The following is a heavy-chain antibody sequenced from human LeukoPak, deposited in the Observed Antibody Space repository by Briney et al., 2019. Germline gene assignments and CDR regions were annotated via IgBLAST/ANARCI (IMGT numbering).Heavy chain of an antibody. Sequence: PGRSLRLSCAASGFTFDDYAMHWVRQAPGKGLEWVSLISGDGGSTYYADSVKGRFTISRDNSKNSLYLQMNSLRTEDTALYYCAKTLMTATISPYFDYWGQGTLVTVSS. CDR1: GFTFDDYA. CDR2: ISGDGGST. D-gene: IGHD5-12*01. J-gene: IGHJ4*02. V-gene: IGHV3-43*02. CDR3: AKTLMTATISPYFDY.